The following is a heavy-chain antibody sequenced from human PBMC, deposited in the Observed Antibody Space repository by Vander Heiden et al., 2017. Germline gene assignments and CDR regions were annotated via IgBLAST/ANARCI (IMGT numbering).Heavy chain of an antibody. D-gene: IGHD1-26*01. CDR3: VRDRWVVGQTGGGYT. J-gene: IGHJ1*01. CDR2: INPKTGGT. Sequence: QVRLVQSGAEVKRPGASVMVSCTGSAYTFTGYYIHWVRQAPGKGLEWMGWINPKTGGTNIAQRVQGKVALTRDTSTNTAYLEVKWLGLQDTAIYFCVRDRWVVGQTGGGYTWGQGTPVSVSS. CDR1: AYTFTGYY. V-gene: IGHV1-2*02.